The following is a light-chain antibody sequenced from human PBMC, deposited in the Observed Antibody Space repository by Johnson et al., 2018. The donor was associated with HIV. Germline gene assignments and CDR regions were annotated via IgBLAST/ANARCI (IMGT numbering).Light chain of an antibody. Sequence: QSVLTQPPSVSAAPGQKVTISCSGSTSNIGDNYVSWYRQLPGTAPKLLISANDKRPSGIPDRFSGSKSGTSATLGITGLQTGDEAVYYCGTWDSSLRAFVVGTGTKVTVL. J-gene: IGLJ1*01. CDR2: AND. CDR1: TSNIGDNY. V-gene: IGLV1-51*01. CDR3: GTWDSSLRAFV.